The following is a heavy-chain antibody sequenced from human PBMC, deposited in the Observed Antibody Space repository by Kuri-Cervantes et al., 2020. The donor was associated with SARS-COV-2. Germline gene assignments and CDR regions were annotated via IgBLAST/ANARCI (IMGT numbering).Heavy chain of an antibody. CDR2: ITPIFGTA. J-gene: IGHJ4*02. D-gene: IGHD3-22*01. Sequence: SVKVSCKASGGTFSSYAISWVRQAPAQGLEWMGGITPIFGTANYAQKFQGRVTITADKSTSTAYMELSSLRSEDTAVYYCARDYYYDSSGYYYRFDYWGQGTLVTVSS. V-gene: IGHV1-69*06. CDR3: ARDYYYDSSGYYYRFDY. CDR1: GGTFSSYA.